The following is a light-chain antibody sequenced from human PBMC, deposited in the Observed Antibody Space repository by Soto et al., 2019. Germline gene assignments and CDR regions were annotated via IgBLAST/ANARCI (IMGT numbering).Light chain of an antibody. CDR3: AAREDNLNGPV. CDR1: SSNIGSNT. CDR2: SNN. Sequence: QSVLTQPPSASGTPGQRVTISCSGSSSNIGSNTVNWYQQLPGTAPKLLIYSNNQRPSGVPDRFSGSKSGTSASLAISGLQSEDEAGYYRAAREDNLNGPVFGGGTKLTVL. V-gene: IGLV1-44*01. J-gene: IGLJ2*01.